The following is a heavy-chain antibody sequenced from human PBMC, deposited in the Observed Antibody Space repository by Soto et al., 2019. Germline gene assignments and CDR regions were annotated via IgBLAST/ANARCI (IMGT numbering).Heavy chain of an antibody. Sequence: QAGGSLRLSCATSGFTFSNFDMHWVRQVPGKGLEWVSAIGAARDPYYLGSVKGRFTISRENAKDSVYLQMNDLRAGDSAVYYCARAYTGRLPRRADYYYAMDVWGQGTTVTVSS. CDR1: GFTFSNFD. J-gene: IGHJ6*02. D-gene: IGHD2-2*02. CDR3: ARAYTGRLPRRADYYYAMDV. CDR2: IGAARDP. V-gene: IGHV3-13*05.